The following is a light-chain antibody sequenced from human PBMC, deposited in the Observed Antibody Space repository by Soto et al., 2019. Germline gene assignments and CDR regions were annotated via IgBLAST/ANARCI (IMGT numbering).Light chain of an antibody. CDR3: AAWDATLNGL. CDR2: SNN. V-gene: IGLV1-44*01. Sequence: QSVLTQPPSASGTPGQRVTISCSGSSSNIGSNTVNWYQQVPGTAPKLLIYSNNQRPSGVPDRFSGSKSGTSASLAISGLQSEDEADYYCAAWDATLNGLFGGGTKLPS. J-gene: IGLJ2*01. CDR1: SSNIGSNT.